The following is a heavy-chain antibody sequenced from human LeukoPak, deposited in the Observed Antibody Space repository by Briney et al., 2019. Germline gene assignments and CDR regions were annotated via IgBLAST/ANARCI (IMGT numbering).Heavy chain of an antibody. CDR3: ARVWYYDSSGYIPRPGAFDI. D-gene: IGHD3-22*01. J-gene: IGHJ3*02. CDR1: GGSISSYY. CDR2: IYYSGCT. Sequence: SETLSLICTVSGGSISSYYWSWIRQPPAKGLEWVGYIYYSGCTNYNPSLKSRVTISVDTSKNQFSLKLSSVTAADTAVYYCARVWYYDSSGYIPRPGAFDIWGQGTMVTVSS. V-gene: IGHV4-59*01.